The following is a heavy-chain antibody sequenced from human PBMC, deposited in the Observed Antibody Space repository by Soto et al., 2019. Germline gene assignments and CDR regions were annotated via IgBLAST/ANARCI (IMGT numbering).Heavy chain of an antibody. Sequence: ETLSLTCTVSGGSISSYYWSWIRQPPGKGLEWIGYIYYSGSTNYNPSLKSRVTISVDTSKNQFSLKLSSVTAADTAVYYCARGPAGGFDYWGQGTLVTVSS. CDR2: IYYSGST. D-gene: IGHD6-13*01. J-gene: IGHJ4*02. V-gene: IGHV4-59*01. CDR1: GGSISSYY. CDR3: ARGPAGGFDY.